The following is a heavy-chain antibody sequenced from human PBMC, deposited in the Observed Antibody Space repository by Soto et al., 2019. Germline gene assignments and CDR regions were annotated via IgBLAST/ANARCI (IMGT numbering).Heavy chain of an antibody. CDR2: INPIFGAA. V-gene: IGHV1-69*05. Sequence: SVKVSCKASGGTFSSYAIRWVRQAPGQGLEWMGGINPIFGAANFAQKFQGRVTITRDASTSTAYMELSSLRSDDTAVYYCAGADSSGNYFDHWGQGTLVTVSS. CDR3: AGADSSGNYFDH. CDR1: GGTFSSYA. D-gene: IGHD3-22*01. J-gene: IGHJ4*02.